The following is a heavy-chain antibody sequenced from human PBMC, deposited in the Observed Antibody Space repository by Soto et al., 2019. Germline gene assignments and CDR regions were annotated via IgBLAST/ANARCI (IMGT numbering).Heavy chain of an antibody. CDR1: GGSISSSNW. V-gene: IGHV4-4*02. CDR3: ARVAYCGGDCYRGFDP. D-gene: IGHD2-21*02. CDR2: IYHSGST. J-gene: IGHJ5*02. Sequence: SETLSLTCAFSGGSISSSNWWSWVRQPPGKGLEWIGEIYHSGSTNYNPSLKSRVTISVDKSKNQLSLKLSSVTAADTAVYYCARVAYCGGDCYRGFDPWGQGTLVTVSS.